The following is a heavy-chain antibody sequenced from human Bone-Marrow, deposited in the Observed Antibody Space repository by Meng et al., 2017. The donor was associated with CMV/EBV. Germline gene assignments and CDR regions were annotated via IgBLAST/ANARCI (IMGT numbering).Heavy chain of an antibody. Sequence: GESLKISCAASGFTFSSYGMHWVRQAPGKGLEWVAFIRYDGSNKYYADSVKGRFTISRDNSKNTLYLQMNSLRAEDTAVYYCARGFYLYRGGRFITGTTSHGMDVWGQGTTVTVSS. V-gene: IGHV3-30*02. D-gene: IGHD1-7*01. J-gene: IGHJ6*02. CDR3: ARGFYLYRGGRFITGTTSHGMDV. CDR1: GFTFSSYG. CDR2: IRYDGSNK.